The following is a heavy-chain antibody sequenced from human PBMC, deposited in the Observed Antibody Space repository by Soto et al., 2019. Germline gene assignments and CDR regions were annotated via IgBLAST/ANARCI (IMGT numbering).Heavy chain of an antibody. CDR1: GGSISSDGYY. Sequence: KTSETLSLTCTVSGGSISSDGYYWTWIRQPPGKGLEWIGYIYYSGDTYSNPSLRSRVTTSIDTSTNQFSLKLNSVTDADTAVYYCARDYKGYGFLDYWGQGTPVTVSS. V-gene: IGHV4-31*03. CDR3: ARDYKGYGFLDY. J-gene: IGHJ4*02. D-gene: IGHD5-12*01. CDR2: IYYSGDT.